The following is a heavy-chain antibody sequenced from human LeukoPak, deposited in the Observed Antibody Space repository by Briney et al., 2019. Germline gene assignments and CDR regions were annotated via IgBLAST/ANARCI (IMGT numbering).Heavy chain of an antibody. Sequence: GGSLRLSCAASGFTFSSYAMSWVRQAPGKGLERVSAISGSGGSIYYADSVKGRFTISRDNSKNTLYLQMNSLRAEDTAVYYCARGIVLVGAADYWGQGTLVTVSS. CDR1: GFTFSSYA. J-gene: IGHJ4*02. V-gene: IGHV3-23*01. D-gene: IGHD1-26*01. CDR3: ARGIVLVGAADY. CDR2: ISGSGGSI.